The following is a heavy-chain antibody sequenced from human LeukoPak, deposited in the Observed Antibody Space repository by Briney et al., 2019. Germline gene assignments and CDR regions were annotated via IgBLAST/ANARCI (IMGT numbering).Heavy chain of an antibody. CDR3: ARDGSSWYLAESAGKTYGMDV. J-gene: IGHJ6*02. V-gene: IGHV1-69*04. CDR1: GGTFSSYA. CDR2: IIPILGIA. Sequence: ASVKVSCKASGGTFSSYAISWVRQAPGQGLEWMGRIIPILGIANYAQKFQGRVTITADKSTRTAYMELSSLRSEDTAVYYCARDGSSWYLAESAGKTYGMDVWGQGTTVTVSS. D-gene: IGHD6-13*01.